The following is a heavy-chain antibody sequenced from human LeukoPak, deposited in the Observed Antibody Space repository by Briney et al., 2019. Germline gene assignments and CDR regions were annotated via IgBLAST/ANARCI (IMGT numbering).Heavy chain of an antibody. CDR3: ARPVPSRLGWFDP. J-gene: IGHJ5*02. V-gene: IGHV4-39*07. CDR2: IYYSGST. CDR1: GGSISSYY. D-gene: IGHD3-10*01. Sequence: SETLSLPCTVSGGSISSYYWSWIRQPPGKGLEWIGSIYYSGSTYYNPSLKSRVTISVDTSKNQFSLKLSSVTAADTAVYYCARPVPSRLGWFDPWGQGTLVTVSS.